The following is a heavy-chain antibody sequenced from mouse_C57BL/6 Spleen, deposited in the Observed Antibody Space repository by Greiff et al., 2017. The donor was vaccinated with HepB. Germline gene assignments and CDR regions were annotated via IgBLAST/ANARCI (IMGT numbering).Heavy chain of an antibody. D-gene: IGHD4-1*01. CDR2: IDPNSGGT. CDR1: GYTFTSYW. V-gene: IGHV1-72*01. J-gene: IGHJ2*01. CDR3: ARQTGTRFDY. Sequence: QVQLQQPGAELVKPGASVKLSCKASGYTFTSYWMHWVKQRPGRGLEWIGRIDPNSGGTKYNEKFKSKATLTVDTPSSTAYMQISSLTSEDSAVYYCARQTGTRFDYWGQGTTLTVSS.